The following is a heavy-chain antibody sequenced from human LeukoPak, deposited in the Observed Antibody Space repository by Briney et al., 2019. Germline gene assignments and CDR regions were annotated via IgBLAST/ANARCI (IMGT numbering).Heavy chain of an antibody. CDR3: ARHRGDNSNPRYYFYYMDV. D-gene: IGHD4-11*01. J-gene: IGHJ6*03. V-gene: IGHV4-38-2*01. Sequence: SETLSLTCSVSGHSISSGYYWGWIRQPPGKGLEWIGTMYHRGSTYYNPSLKSRVTMSGDTSKNHFSLKLSSVIAADAAVYYCARHRGDNSNPRYYFYYMDVWGKGPRSPSP. CDR1: GHSISSGYY. CDR2: MYHRGST.